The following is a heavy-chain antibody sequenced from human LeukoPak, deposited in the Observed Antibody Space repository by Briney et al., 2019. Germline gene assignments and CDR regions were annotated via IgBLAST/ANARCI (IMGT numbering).Heavy chain of an antibody. V-gene: IGHV3-49*04. CDR2: ISSKAYGGTT. CDR1: GFTFGDYA. CDR3: TRSAGCSSGWYHEY. Sequence: GGSLRLSCTASGFTFGDYAMSWVRQAPGKGLEWVGFISSKAYGGTTEYAASVKGRFTISRDDSKSIAYLQMNSLKTEDTAVYYCTRSAGCSSGWYHEYWGQGTLVTVSS. J-gene: IGHJ4*02. D-gene: IGHD6-19*01.